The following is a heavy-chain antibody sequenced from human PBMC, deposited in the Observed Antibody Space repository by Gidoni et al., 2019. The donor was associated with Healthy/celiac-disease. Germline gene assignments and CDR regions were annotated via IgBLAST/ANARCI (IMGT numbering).Heavy chain of an antibody. J-gene: IGHJ4*02. CDR1: GFTFDDYA. D-gene: IGHD6-13*01. V-gene: IGHV3-9*01. CDR2: ISWNSGSI. CDR3: AKGLAAADY. Sequence: EVQLVESGGGLVQPGRSLRLSCAASGFTFDDYAMHWVRQAPGKGLEWVSGISWNSGSIGYADSVKGRFNISRDNAKNSLYLQMNSLRAEDTALYYCAKGLAAADYWGQGTLVTVSS.